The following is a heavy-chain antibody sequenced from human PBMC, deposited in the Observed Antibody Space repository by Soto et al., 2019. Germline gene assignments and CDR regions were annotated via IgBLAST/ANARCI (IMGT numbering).Heavy chain of an antibody. Sequence: GGSLRLSCAAAGITFSSYAMSWVRQAPGKGLEWVSAISGSGGSTYYADSVKGRFTISRDNSKNTLYLQMNSLRAEDTAVYYCAKTQWVGATARYWGQGTLVTVSS. D-gene: IGHD1-26*01. CDR1: GITFSSYA. V-gene: IGHV3-23*01. J-gene: IGHJ4*02. CDR3: AKTQWVGATARY. CDR2: ISGSGGST.